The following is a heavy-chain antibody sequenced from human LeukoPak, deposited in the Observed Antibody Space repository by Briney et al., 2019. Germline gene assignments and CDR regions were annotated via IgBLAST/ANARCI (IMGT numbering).Heavy chain of an antibody. D-gene: IGHD6-19*01. CDR3: ARVSSSGWYDLYYFDY. J-gene: IGHJ4*02. CDR1: GGSISGYY. V-gene: IGHV4-59*01. CDR2: IYYSGST. Sequence: PSETLCLTCTVSGGSISGYYWRWVRQPPGKGLEWIGYIYYSGSTNYNPSLKSRGTISVDTSKNQFSLKQRSVTAAETAVYYFARVSSSGWYDLYYFDYWGQGTLVTVSS.